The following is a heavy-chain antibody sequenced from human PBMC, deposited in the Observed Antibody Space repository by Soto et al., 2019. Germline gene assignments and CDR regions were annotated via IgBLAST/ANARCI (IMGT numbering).Heavy chain of an antibody. Sequence: GGSLRLSCAASGFTFSSYWMHWVRQDPGKGLAWLSRISSDGSSTSIADSVKGRFTISRDNAKNTLYLQMNSLRDEDTAVYYCARDYDMDVWGQGTAVTVS. CDR1: GFTFSSYW. CDR3: ARDYDMDV. J-gene: IGHJ6*02. CDR2: ISSDGSST. V-gene: IGHV3-74*01.